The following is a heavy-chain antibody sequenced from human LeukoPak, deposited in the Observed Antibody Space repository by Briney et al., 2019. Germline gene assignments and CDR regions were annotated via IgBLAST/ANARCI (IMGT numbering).Heavy chain of an antibody. CDR2: IYYGGST. CDR1: GGSISSGGYY. CDR3: ARGLVPAAYNWFDP. Sequence: SETLSLTCTVSGGSISSGGYYWSWIRQHPGKGLEWIGYIYYGGSTYYNPSLKSRVTISVDTSKNQFSLKLSSVTAADTAVYYCARGLVPAAYNWFDPWGQGTLVTVSS. D-gene: IGHD2-2*01. J-gene: IGHJ5*02. V-gene: IGHV4-31*03.